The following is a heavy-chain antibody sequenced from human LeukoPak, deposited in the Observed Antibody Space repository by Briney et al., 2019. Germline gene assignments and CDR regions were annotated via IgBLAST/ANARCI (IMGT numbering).Heavy chain of an antibody. Sequence: SETLSLTCAVYGGSFSGYYWSWIRQPPGKGLEWIGEINHSGSTNYNPSLKSRVTISIDTSKNQFSLKLSSVTAADTAVYYCARLGYCSSSSCYRGPIEYWGQGTLVTVSS. CDR3: ARLGYCSSSSCYRGPIEY. V-gene: IGHV4-34*01. J-gene: IGHJ4*02. CDR1: GGSFSGYY. D-gene: IGHD2-2*02. CDR2: INHSGST.